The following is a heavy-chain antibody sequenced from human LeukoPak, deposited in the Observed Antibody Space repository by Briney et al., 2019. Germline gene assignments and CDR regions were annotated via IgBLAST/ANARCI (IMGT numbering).Heavy chain of an antibody. V-gene: IGHV4-31*03. CDR3: ARDADYYGSGSDLNGMDV. CDR1: GGSISSGGYY. D-gene: IGHD3-10*01. CDR2: IYYSGST. J-gene: IGHJ6*02. Sequence: SETLSLTCTVSGGSISSGGYYWSWIRQHPGKGLEWIGYIYYSGSTYYNPSLKSRVTITVDTSKNQCSLKLSSVTAADTAVYYCARDADYYGSGSDLNGMDVWGQGTTVTVSS.